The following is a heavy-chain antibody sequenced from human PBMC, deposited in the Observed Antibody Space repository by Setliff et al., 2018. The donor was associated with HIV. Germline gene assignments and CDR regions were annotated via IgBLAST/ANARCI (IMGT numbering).Heavy chain of an antibody. V-gene: IGHV3-48*04. CDR1: GFSFSTHS. Sequence: GGSLRLSCAASGFSFSTHSMHWVRQAPGKGLEWVAYMTSDSRTIYYADSVTGRFTISRDNAKSSVYLQMNTLRAEDTALYYCATSIEGAFHYWGQGTLVTVS. CDR2: MTSDSRTI. CDR3: ATSIEGAFHY. J-gene: IGHJ4*02. D-gene: IGHD1-26*01.